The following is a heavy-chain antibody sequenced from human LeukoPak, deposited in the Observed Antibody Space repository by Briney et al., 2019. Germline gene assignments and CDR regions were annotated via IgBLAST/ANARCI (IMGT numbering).Heavy chain of an antibody. CDR1: GGSISSYY. CDR3: ARVAAAWTFDY. J-gene: IGHJ4*02. CDR2: IYYSGST. Sequence: SETLSLTCTVSGGSISSYYWSWIRQPPGKGLEWIGCIYYSGSTNYNPSLKSRVTISVDTSKNQFSLKLSSVTAADTAVYYCARVAAAWTFDYWGQGTLVTVSS. V-gene: IGHV4-59*01. D-gene: IGHD6-13*01.